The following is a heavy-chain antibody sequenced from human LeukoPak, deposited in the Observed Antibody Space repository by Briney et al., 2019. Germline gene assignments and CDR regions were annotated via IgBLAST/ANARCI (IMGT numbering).Heavy chain of an antibody. D-gene: IGHD6-19*01. CDR1: GFTFSSYS. J-gene: IGHJ4*02. CDR2: ISSSSSYI. CDR3: ARDSSGAGGSGY. V-gene: IGHV3-21*01. Sequence: GGSLRLSCAASGFTFSSYSMNWVRQAPGKGLEWVSSISSSSSYIYYADSVKGRFTISRDNAKNSLYLQMNSLRAEDTAVYYCARDSSGAGGSGYWGQGTLVTVSS.